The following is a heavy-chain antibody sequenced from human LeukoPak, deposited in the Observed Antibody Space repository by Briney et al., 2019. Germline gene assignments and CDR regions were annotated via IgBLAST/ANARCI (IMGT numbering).Heavy chain of an antibody. CDR1: GFTVSSNY. V-gene: IGHV3-53*01. CDR2: IYSGGNT. Sequence: PGGSLRLSCAASGFTVSSNYMSWVRQAPGKGLEWASVIYSGGNTYYADSVKGRFTISRDNSKNTLYLQMNSLRAEDTAVYYCASGYCSGGHCYSVYFQHWGQGTLVTVSS. J-gene: IGHJ1*01. D-gene: IGHD2-15*01. CDR3: ASGYCSGGHCYSVYFQH.